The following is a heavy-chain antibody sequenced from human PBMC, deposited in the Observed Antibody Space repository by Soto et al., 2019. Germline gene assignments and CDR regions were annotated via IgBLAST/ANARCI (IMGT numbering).Heavy chain of an antibody. Sequence: GGSLRLSCAASGFTFGNYAMSWVRQAPGKGLNWVSSLISSGHITYYADSVKGRFTISRDNSKNTLYLQMNSLRAEDTAVYYCARMRYYYDSSEAFDIWGQGTMVTVSS. CDR1: GFTFGNYA. D-gene: IGHD3-22*01. CDR2: LISSGHIT. V-gene: IGHV3-23*01. CDR3: ARMRYYYDSSEAFDI. J-gene: IGHJ3*02.